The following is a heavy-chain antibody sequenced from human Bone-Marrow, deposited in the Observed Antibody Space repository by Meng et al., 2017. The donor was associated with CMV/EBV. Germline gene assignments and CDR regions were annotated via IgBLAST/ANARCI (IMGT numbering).Heavy chain of an antibody. CDR1: GYSFSSYC. D-gene: IGHD1-26*01. CDR2: IHYDESDK. V-gene: IGHV3-30*02. Sequence: WGTLSLTCAASGYSFSSYCMHWVRQAPGKGLEWVAFIHYDESDKTYAESVKGRFTISRDNSKNTPYLQRNSLRAEDTAVYYCAIVGGTDPLHAFDIWGQGTMVTVSS. J-gene: IGHJ3*02. CDR3: AIVGGTDPLHAFDI.